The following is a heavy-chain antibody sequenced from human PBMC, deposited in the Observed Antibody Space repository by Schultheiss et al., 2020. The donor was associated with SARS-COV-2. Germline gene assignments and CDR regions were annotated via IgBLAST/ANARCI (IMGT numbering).Heavy chain of an antibody. D-gene: IGHD5-18*01. J-gene: IGHJ4*02. CDR2: VYTSGST. CDR3: ARHYTLGKSVTGPGTNYFDY. Sequence: SQTLSLTCSVSGGSLRRSSYYWGWVRQSPGKGLEWIGSVYTSGSTSHNPALRSRVAVPVDTSKNLFSLRLSSVTAADTAVYFCARHYTLGKSVTGPGTNYFDYWGQGTRVTVSS. CDR1: GGSLRRSSYY. V-gene: IGHV4-39*01.